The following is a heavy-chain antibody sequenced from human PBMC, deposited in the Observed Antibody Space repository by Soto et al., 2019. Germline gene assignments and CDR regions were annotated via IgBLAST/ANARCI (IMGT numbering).Heavy chain of an antibody. CDR1: GFTFSSYG. Sequence: QVQLVESGGGVVQPGRSLRLSCAASGFTFSSYGMHWVRQAQGKGLEWVAVISYDGSNKYYADSVKGRFTISRDNSKNTLYLQMNSLRAEDTAVYYCAKDRSSSWSCFDYWGQGTLVTVSS. CDR3: AKDRSSSWSCFDY. CDR2: ISYDGSNK. D-gene: IGHD6-13*01. V-gene: IGHV3-30*18. J-gene: IGHJ4*02.